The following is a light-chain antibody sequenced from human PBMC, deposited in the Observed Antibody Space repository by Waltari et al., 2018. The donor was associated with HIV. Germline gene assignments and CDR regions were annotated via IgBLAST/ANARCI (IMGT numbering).Light chain of an antibody. CDR2: DVT. CDR3: CSYAGSYTWV. V-gene: IGLV2-11*01. Sequence: QSALTQPRSVSGSPGQSVTISCTGRRSDVGGYNYVSWYQQHPGKAPKLMICDVTKRPSGVPDRFSGSKSDNTASLTISGLQAEDEADYYCCSYAGSYTWVFGGGTKLTVL. CDR1: RSDVGGYNY. J-gene: IGLJ3*02.